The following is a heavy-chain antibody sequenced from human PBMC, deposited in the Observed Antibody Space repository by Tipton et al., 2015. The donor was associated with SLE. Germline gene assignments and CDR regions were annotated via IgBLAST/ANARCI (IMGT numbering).Heavy chain of an antibody. CDR3: AKFEKTTDFYLDS. CDR1: GFTFSSYA. D-gene: IGHD1/OR15-1a*01. Sequence: VQLVQSGGGLIQSGGSLRLSCATSGFTFSSYALSWVRRAPGKGLEWVSAISGGGGSTYYADFVKGRFSISIDKSKKTLFLQMNSLRVDDTATYYCAKFEKTTDFYLDSWGQGTLVSASS. J-gene: IGHJ4*02. CDR2: ISGGGGST. V-gene: IGHV3-23*04.